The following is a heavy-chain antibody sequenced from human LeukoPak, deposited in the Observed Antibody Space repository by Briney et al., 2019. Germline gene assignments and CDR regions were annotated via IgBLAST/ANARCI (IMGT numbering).Heavy chain of an antibody. J-gene: IGHJ4*02. CDR2: ISGSGGST. CDR1: GFTFSSYA. CDR3: AKDGDVLLWFVELFQEVDYFDY. D-gene: IGHD3-10*01. V-gene: IGHV3-23*01. Sequence: PGGSLRLSCAASGFTFSSYAMSWVRQAPGKGLEWLSAISGSGGSTYYADSVKGRFTISRDNSKNTLYLQMNSLRAEDTAVYYCAKDGDVLLWFVELFQEVDYFDYWGQGTLVTVSS.